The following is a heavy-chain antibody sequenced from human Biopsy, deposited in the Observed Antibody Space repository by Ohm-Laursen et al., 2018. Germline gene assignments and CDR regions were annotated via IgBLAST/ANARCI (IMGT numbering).Heavy chain of an antibody. CDR1: GFRFSLYS. V-gene: IGHV3-21*01. Sequence: SLRLSCAASGFRFSLYSMNWVRQAPGKGLEWVSSIKNSENYTYYADSVKGRFIISRDNAKNSLYPQMNGLIVEDTAVYYCATDFGYCGNNVCSSDFYYGMDVWGQGTTVTVSS. CDR2: IKNSENYT. CDR3: ATDFGYCGNNVCSSDFYYGMDV. J-gene: IGHJ6*02. D-gene: IGHD5/OR15-5a*01.